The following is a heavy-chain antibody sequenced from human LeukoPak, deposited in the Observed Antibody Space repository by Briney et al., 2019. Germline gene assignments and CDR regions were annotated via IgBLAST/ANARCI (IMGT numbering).Heavy chain of an antibody. CDR2: ISYDGSNK. CDR3: AKDSALWDLYFDY. Sequence: PGGSLRLSCAASGFTFSSYGMHWVRQAPGKGLEWVAVISYDGSNKYYADSVKGRFTISRDNSKDTLYLQMNSLRAEDTAAYYCAKDSALWDLYFDYWGQGTLVTVSS. CDR1: GFTFSSYG. D-gene: IGHD3-16*01. V-gene: IGHV3-30*18. J-gene: IGHJ4*02.